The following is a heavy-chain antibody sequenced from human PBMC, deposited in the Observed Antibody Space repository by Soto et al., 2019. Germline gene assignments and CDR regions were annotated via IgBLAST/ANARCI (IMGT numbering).Heavy chain of an antibody. CDR2: VYYRGRS. CDR1: VGSVTNRRYY. J-gene: IGHJ4*02. CDR3: VIQRTTVRTQAYFDY. D-gene: IGHD4-4*01. Sequence: SDTLSPPGTVSVGSVTNRRYYWCWIRQSPGKGLEWIGSVYYRGRSYSKSSVKSRVTISVDTSKNQFSLNLNSVTGSDTAVYLCVIQRTTVRTQAYFDYWGPGALVTVSS. V-gene: IGHV4-39*01.